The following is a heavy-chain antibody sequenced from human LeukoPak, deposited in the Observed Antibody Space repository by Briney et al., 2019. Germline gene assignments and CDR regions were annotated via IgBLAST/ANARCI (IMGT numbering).Heavy chain of an antibody. J-gene: IGHJ5*02. CDR3: ARHGYSSGSLAWFDP. CDR1: GGSITGYH. V-gene: IGHV4-59*01. D-gene: IGHD6-19*01. Sequence: SETLSLTCTVSGGSITGYHWSWIRQPPGKGLEWIGYIYYSGSTNYNPSLKSRVTISVDTSKNQFSLKLSSVTAADTAVYYCARHGYSSGSLAWFDPWGQGTQVTVSS. CDR2: IYYSGST.